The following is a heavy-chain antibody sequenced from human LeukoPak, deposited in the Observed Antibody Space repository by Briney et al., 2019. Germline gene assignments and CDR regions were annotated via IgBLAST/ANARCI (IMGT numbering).Heavy chain of an antibody. J-gene: IGHJ4*02. D-gene: IGHD6-19*01. CDR1: GFTFNYYG. Sequence: PGGSLRLSCAASGFTFNYYGMSWVRQAPGKGLEWVSAISGNGATTYYADSVKGRFTISRDNSKNTLYLQMNSLRAEDTAVYYCAKDRVVGSGWYYFDYWGQGSLVTVSS. V-gene: IGHV3-23*01. CDR3: AKDRVVGSGWYYFDY. CDR2: ISGNGATT.